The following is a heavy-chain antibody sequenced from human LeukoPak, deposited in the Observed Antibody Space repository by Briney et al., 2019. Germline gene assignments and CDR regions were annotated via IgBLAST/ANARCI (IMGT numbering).Heavy chain of an antibody. D-gene: IGHD1-26*01. CDR2: IWNDGNYK. J-gene: IGHJ4*02. CDR1: GFTFSSYG. V-gene: IGHV3-33*06. Sequence: PGTSLRLPCAASGFTFSSYGMHWVRQAPGKGLEWVAVIWNDGNYKFYRDSVKARFSISRDNSEGMLYLQMDSLRVEDTAVYYCAKGRVGADRPPFDYWGQGTLVTVSP. CDR3: AKGRVGADRPPFDY.